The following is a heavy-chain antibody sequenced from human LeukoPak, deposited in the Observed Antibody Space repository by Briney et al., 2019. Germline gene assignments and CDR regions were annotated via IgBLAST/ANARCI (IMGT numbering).Heavy chain of an antibody. J-gene: IGHJ4*02. CDR3: ARLDGGDY. V-gene: IGHV3-21*04. D-gene: IGHD3-10*01. CDR1: GFTFSSYS. Sequence: GGSLRLSCAASGFTFSSYSMNWVRQAPGKGLEWVSSISSSSSYIYYADSVKGRFTISRDNAKNSLYLQMNSLKASDTAMYYCARLDGGDYWGQGTLVTVSS. CDR2: ISSSSSYI.